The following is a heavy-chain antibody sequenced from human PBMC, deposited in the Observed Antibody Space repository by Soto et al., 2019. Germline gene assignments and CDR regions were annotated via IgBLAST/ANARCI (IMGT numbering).Heavy chain of an antibody. V-gene: IGHV3-7*03. CDR3: ARDLGVVITAEYFQH. CDR1: GFTFSSYW. Sequence: GGSLRLSCVASGFTFSSYWMSWVRQSPGKGLEWVANIKSDGSEMYYVDSVKGRFTISRDNARKSLYLQMNSLRVEDTALYYCARDLGVVITAEYFQHWGQGTLVTVSS. D-gene: IGHD3-22*01. CDR2: IKSDGSEM. J-gene: IGHJ1*01.